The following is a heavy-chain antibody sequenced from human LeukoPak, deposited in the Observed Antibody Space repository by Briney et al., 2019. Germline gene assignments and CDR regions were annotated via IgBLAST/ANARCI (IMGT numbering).Heavy chain of an antibody. D-gene: IGHD3-22*01. Sequence: PSETLSLTCTVSGGSISSYYWSWIRQPPGKGLEWIGYIYYSGSTNYNPSLKSRVTISVDTSKNQFSLKLSSVTAADTAVYYCARAEWVTMRTSDIHYFDYWGQGTLVTVSS. CDR3: ARAEWVTMRTSDIHYFDY. CDR2: IYYSGST. J-gene: IGHJ4*02. CDR1: GGSISSYY. V-gene: IGHV4-59*01.